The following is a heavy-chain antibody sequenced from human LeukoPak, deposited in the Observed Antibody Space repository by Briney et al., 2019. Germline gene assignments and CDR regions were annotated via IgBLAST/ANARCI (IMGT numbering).Heavy chain of an antibody. CDR1: GDTFSSYA. CDR2: IIPIFGTA. Sequence: GASVKVSCKASGDTFSSYAISWVRQAPGQGLEWMGGIIPIFGTANYAQKFQGRVTITADKSTSTAYMELSSLRSEDTAVYYCARDGEGGYYGSGSYPFDYWGQGTLVTVSS. V-gene: IGHV1-69*06. D-gene: IGHD3-10*01. J-gene: IGHJ4*02. CDR3: ARDGEGGYYGSGSYPFDY.